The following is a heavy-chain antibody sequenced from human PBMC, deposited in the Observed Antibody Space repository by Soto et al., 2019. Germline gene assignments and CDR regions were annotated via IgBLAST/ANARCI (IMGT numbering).Heavy chain of an antibody. CDR1: GFTFDDNA. V-gene: IGHV3-9*01. D-gene: IGHD3-16*01. J-gene: IGHJ4*02. CDR3: AISQDRGGRTTFIY. Sequence: GGSLRLSCAVSGFTFDDNAMHWVRQAPEKGLEWVSGINWKSDIGYADSVKGRFTISRDNAENSLYLQMNSLRAEDTALYYCAISQDRGGRTTFIYWGQGTKVTVSS. CDR2: INWKSDI.